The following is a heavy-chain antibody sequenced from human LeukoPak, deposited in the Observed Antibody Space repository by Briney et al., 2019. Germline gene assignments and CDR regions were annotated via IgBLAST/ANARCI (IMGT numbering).Heavy chain of an antibody. CDR3: ARDHGFSGGSYFDTFDI. CDR2: ISGYNDDT. CDR1: GYIFTTYG. Sequence: ASVKVSCKASGYIFTTYGISWVRQAPGQGLEWMGWISGYNDDTNYAQKLQGRVTMTTDTSTSTAYMELRSLTSDDTAVYYCARDHGFSGGSYFDTFDIWGRGSMVTVSS. V-gene: IGHV1-18*01. D-gene: IGHD1-26*01. J-gene: IGHJ3*02.